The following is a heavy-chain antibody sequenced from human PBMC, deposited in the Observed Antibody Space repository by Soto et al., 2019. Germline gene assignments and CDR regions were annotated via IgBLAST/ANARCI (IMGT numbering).Heavy chain of an antibody. CDR2: ISWNSGRI. Sequence: EVQLVESGGDLVQPGRSLRLSCAASGFTFDDYAMHWVRQAPGKGLEWVSGISWNSGRIGYADSVKGRFTISRDNAKNSLYLHMNSLRAEDTALYYCAKDLQDNVVWGVMAVWGKGTTVTVSS. J-gene: IGHJ6*04. V-gene: IGHV3-9*01. D-gene: IGHD3-10*01. CDR3: AKDLQDNVVWGVMAV. CDR1: GFTFDDYA.